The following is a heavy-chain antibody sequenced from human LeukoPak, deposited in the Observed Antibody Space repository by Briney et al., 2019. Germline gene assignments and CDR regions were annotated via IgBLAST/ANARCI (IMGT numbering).Heavy chain of an antibody. V-gene: IGHV3-23*01. CDR3: ARGAPRDRYCSGGSCQVDI. D-gene: IGHD2-15*01. CDR2: ISGSGSCT. Sequence: GGSLRLSCAASGFTFSSYAMSWVRQAPGKGLEWVSAISGSGSCTYYADSVKGRFTISRDNSKNTLYLQMNSLRSEDTAVYYCARGAPRDRYCSGGSCQVDIWGQGTLVTVSS. CDR1: GFTFSSYA. J-gene: IGHJ4*02.